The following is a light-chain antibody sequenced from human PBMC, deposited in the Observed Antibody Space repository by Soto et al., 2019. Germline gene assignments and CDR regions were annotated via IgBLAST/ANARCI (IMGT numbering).Light chain of an antibody. CDR2: AAS. CDR1: QSVYNNY. CDR3: QPYGTSSWT. V-gene: IGKV3-20*01. J-gene: IGKJ1*01. Sequence: EIVLTQSPGTLSLSPGERATLSCRASQSVYNNYLAWYQHKPGQAPRLLIYAASSRATGIPDRFSGSGSGTDFTLTISRLDPEDFAVYYCQPYGTSSWTFGQGTKVEIK.